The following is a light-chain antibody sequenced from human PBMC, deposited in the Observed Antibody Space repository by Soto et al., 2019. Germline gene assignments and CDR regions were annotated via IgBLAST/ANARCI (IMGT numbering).Light chain of an antibody. CDR2: GAS. J-gene: IGKJ5*01. CDR3: QQYGSSRIT. Sequence: IVLTQSPGTLSLSPGETATLSCMASQSVSSSYLAWYQQKPGQAPRLLIYGASSRATGIPDRFSGSGSGTDFTLTISRLETEDFAVYYCQQYGSSRITFGQGTRLEIK. CDR1: QSVSSSY. V-gene: IGKV3-20*01.